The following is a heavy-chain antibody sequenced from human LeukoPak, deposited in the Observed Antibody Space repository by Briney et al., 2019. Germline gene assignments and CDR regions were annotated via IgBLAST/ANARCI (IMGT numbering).Heavy chain of an antibody. CDR2: IYPGDSDT. Sequence: GESLKISCKGSGYSFTSNWIGWVRQMPGKGLEWMGIIYPGDSDTRYSPSFQGQVTISADKSISTAYLQWSSLKASDTAMYYCARHRDYDYVWGSSGADYYYYMDVWGKGTTVTVSS. J-gene: IGHJ6*03. CDR1: GYSFTSNW. V-gene: IGHV5-51*01. CDR3: ARHRDYDYVWGSSGADYYYYMDV. D-gene: IGHD3-16*01.